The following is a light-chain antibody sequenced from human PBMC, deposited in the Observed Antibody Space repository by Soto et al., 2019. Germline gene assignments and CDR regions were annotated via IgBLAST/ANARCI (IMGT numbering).Light chain of an antibody. CDR2: DAS. J-gene: IGKJ1*01. V-gene: IGKV3-11*01. CDR3: QQRSAWPPWT. CDR1: QSVSSY. Sequence: EIVLTQSPATLSLSPGERATLSCRASQSVSSYLAWYQQKPGEAPRLLIYDASTRATGIPARFSGSGSETDFTLTISSLEPADVAVYFCQQRSAWPPWTFGQGTKVEIK.